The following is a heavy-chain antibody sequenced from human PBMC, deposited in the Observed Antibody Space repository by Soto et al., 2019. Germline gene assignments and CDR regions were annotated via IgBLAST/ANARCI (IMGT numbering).Heavy chain of an antibody. CDR2: IYYSGST. Sequence: PSETLSLTCTGSGCSISSGGYYWSWIRQHPGKGLEWIGYIYYSGSTYYNPSLQSRVTISVDTSKNQFSLKLSSVTAADTAVYYCARDLNGSGRGGALTDRGRGTLVTLSS. V-gene: IGHV4-31*03. CDR3: ARDLNGSGRGGALTD. J-gene: IGHJ4*02. D-gene: IGHD3-10*01. CDR1: GCSISSGGYY.